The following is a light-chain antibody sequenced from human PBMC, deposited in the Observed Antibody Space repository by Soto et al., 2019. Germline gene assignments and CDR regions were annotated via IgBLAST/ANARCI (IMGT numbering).Light chain of an antibody. Sequence: QSVLTQPPSVSAAPGQKATISCSGSSSNTGNNYVSWYQQLPGTAPKLLIYDNNKRPSGIPDRFSGSKSGTSATLGITGLQTGDEADYYCGTWDSSLSAHYVFGTGTKVTVL. J-gene: IGLJ1*01. CDR3: GTWDSSLSAHYV. CDR1: SSNTGNNY. CDR2: DNN. V-gene: IGLV1-51*01.